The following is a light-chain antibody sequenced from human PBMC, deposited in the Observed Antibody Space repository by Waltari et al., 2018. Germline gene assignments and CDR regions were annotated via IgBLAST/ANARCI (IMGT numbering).Light chain of an antibody. CDR1: TNDLGSYNY. Sequence: SALTQPRSVSGSPGQSVTISCTGTTNDLGSYNYVSWYQQHPGKAPKLIILDVTKRPSGVPDHLSGSKSGNTASLTISGLRAEDEAEYYCCSYAGSYTWVFGGGTKLTVV. V-gene: IGLV2-11*01. CDR2: DVT. J-gene: IGLJ3*02. CDR3: CSYAGSYTWV.